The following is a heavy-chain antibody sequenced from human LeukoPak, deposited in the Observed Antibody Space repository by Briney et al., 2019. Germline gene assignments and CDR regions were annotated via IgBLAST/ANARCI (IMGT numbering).Heavy chain of an antibody. CDR3: AKRVGYSYGYYFDH. D-gene: IGHD5-18*01. CDR2: ISSSSSYI. CDR1: GCTFSSYS. Sequence: GGSLRLSCAASGCTFSSYSMNGVGQAPGKGLEWVSSISSSSSYIYYADSVKGRFTIYRDNSKNTLFLQMNSLRVADKAVYYCAKRVGYSYGYYFDHWGQGILVNVSS. J-gene: IGHJ4*02. V-gene: IGHV3-21*04.